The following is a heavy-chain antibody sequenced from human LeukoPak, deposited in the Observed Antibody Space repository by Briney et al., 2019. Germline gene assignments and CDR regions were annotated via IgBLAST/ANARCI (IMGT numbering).Heavy chain of an antibody. D-gene: IGHD4-23*01. Sequence: SETLSLTCAVYGGSFSGYYWSWIRQPPGMGLEWIGEINHSGSTNYNPSLKSRVTISVDTSKNQFSLKLSSVTAADTAVYYCARGPPRTYGGPYYFDYWGQGTLVTVSS. CDR2: INHSGST. V-gene: IGHV4-34*01. J-gene: IGHJ4*02. CDR1: GGSFSGYY. CDR3: ARGPPRTYGGPYYFDY.